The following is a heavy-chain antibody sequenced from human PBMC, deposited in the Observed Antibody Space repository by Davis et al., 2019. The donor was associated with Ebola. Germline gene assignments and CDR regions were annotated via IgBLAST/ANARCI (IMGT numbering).Heavy chain of an antibody. CDR3: ARDRSDYGDYVLDY. V-gene: IGHV3-74*01. J-gene: IGHJ4*02. CDR2: INSDGSST. CDR1: GFTFSSYW. Sequence: PGGSLRLSCAASGFTFSSYWMHWVRQAPGKGLVWVSRINSDGSSTSYADSVKGRFTISGDNAKNTLYLQMNSLRAEDTAVYYCARDRSDYGDYVLDYWGQGTLVTVSS. D-gene: IGHD4-17*01.